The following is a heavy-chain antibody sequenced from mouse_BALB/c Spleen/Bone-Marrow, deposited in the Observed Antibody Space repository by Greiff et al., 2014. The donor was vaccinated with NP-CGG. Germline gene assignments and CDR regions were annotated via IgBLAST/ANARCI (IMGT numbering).Heavy chain of an antibody. Sequence: QVHLKESGAELAKPGASVKMSCKASGYTFTSYWMHWVKQRPGQGLEWIGYINPSTGYTEYNQKFKDKATLTADKSSSTAYMQLSSLTSEDSAVYYCAREGYDPWFAYWGQGTLVTVSA. V-gene: IGHV1-7*01. J-gene: IGHJ3*01. CDR1: GYTFTSYW. D-gene: IGHD2-14*01. CDR2: INPSTGYT. CDR3: AREGYDPWFAY.